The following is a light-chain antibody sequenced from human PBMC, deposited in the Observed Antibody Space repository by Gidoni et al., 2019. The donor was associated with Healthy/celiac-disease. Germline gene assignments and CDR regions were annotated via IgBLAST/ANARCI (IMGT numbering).Light chain of an antibody. CDR3: QQYNSYSPYT. V-gene: IGKV1-5*03. J-gene: IGKJ2*01. CDR1: QSISSW. Sequence: DIQMTQSPSTLSASVGDRVTITCRARQSISSWLAWYQQKPGKAPKLLIYKASSLESGVPSRFSGSGSGTEFTLTISSLQPDDFATYYCQQYNSYSPYTFXQXTKLEIK. CDR2: KAS.